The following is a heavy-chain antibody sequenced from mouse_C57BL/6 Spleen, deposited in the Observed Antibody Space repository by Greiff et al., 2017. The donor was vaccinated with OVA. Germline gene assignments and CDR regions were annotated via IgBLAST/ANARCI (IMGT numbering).Heavy chain of an antibody. CDR1: GYTFTSYW. V-gene: IGHV1-69*01. CDR3: AIITTVPWFAY. CDR2: IDPSDSYT. Sequence: QVQLQQPGAELVMPGASVKLSCKASGYTFTSYWMHWVKQRPGQGLEWIGEIDPSDSYTNYNQKFKGKSTLTVDKSSSTAYMQLSSLTSEDSAVYYCAIITTVPWFAYWGQGTLVTVSA. J-gene: IGHJ3*01. D-gene: IGHD1-1*01.